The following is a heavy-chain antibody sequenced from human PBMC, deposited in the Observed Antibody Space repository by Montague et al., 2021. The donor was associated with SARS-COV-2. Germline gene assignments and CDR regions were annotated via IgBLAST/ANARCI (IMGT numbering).Heavy chain of an antibody. J-gene: IGHJ5*02. CDR1: GGSISSSSYY. V-gene: IGHV4-39*01. CDR3: ARQKLGSVTIFGVVMHVRWCDP. CDR2: IYYSGST. Sequence: SETLSLTCTVSGGSISSSSYYWGWIRQPPGKGLEWIGNIYYSGSTYYNPSLKSRVTISVDPSKNQFSLKLRSVTAADTAVYYCARQKLGSVTIFGVVMHVRWCDPWGQGSLVTVSS. D-gene: IGHD3-3*01.